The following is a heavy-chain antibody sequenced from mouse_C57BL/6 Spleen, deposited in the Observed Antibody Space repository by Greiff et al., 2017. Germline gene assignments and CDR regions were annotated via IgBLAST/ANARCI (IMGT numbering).Heavy chain of an antibody. V-gene: IGHV1-18*01. CDR1: GYTFTDYN. CDR3: ARGIYYDYGSLAY. CDR2: INPNNGGT. D-gene: IGHD2-4*01. J-gene: IGHJ3*01. Sequence: EVQLQQSGPELVKPGASVKIPCKASGYTFTDYNMDWVKQSHGKSLEWIGDINPNNGGTIYNQKFKGKATLTVDKSSSTAYMELSSLTSEDTAVYYCARGIYYDYGSLAYWGQETLVTVSA.